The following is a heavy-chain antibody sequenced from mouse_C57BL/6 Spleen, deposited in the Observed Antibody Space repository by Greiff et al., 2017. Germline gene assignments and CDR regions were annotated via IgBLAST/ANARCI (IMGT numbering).Heavy chain of an antibody. CDR2: INPNNGGT. CDR3: ARGGIPGYFDV. J-gene: IGHJ1*03. V-gene: IGHV1-18*01. Sequence: EVQLQQSGPELVKPGASVEIPCKASGYTFTDYNMDWVKQSHGKSLEWIGDINPNNGGTIYNQKFKGKATLTVDKSSSTAYMELRSLTSEDTAVYYCARGGIPGYFDVWGTGTTVTVSS. CDR1: GYTFTDYN.